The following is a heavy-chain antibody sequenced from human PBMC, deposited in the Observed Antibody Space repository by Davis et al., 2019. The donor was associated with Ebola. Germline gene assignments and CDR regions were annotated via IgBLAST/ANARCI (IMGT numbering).Heavy chain of an antibody. Sequence: LSCAVSGFTFSSYSMNWVRQPPGKGLEWIGYVHYSGTTSTNPSLKSRVTMSVDTSKNQFSLRLSSVTAADTAVYYCATQYSNGWFDPWGQGTLVTVSS. CDR2: VHYSGTT. D-gene: IGHD4-11*01. CDR3: ATQYSNGWFDP. J-gene: IGHJ5*02. V-gene: IGHV4-59*01. CDR1: GFTFSSYS.